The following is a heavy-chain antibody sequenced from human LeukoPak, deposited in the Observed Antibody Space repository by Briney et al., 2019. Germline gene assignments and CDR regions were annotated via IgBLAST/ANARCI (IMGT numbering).Heavy chain of an antibody. CDR3: ARDRGSYPVDF. Sequence: GRSLRLSCAASGFTFSNYSMNWVRQAPGKGLEWVSLISSSSTYIYYADSVKGRFTISRDNAKNSLYLQMNSLRADDTAVYYCARDRGSYPVDFWGQGTLVTVSS. CDR1: GFTFSNYS. D-gene: IGHD3-16*02. V-gene: IGHV3-21*01. J-gene: IGHJ4*02. CDR2: ISSSSTYI.